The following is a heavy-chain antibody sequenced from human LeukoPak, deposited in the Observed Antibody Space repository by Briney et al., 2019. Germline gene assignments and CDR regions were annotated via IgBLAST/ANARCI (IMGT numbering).Heavy chain of an antibody. J-gene: IGHJ4*02. CDR1: GFDFSSYG. Sequence: PGRSLRLSCAASGFDFSSYGMHWVRQAPGKGLEWVAVIWYDGSNKYYADSVKGRFTISRDNSKNTLYLQMNSLRAEDTAVYYCAKDSFHHYYDSSGYFDYWGQGTLVTVSS. D-gene: IGHD3-22*01. CDR3: AKDSFHHYYDSSGYFDY. CDR2: IWYDGSNK. V-gene: IGHV3-33*06.